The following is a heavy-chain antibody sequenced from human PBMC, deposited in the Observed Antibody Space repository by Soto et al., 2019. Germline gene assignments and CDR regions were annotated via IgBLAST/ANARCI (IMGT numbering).Heavy chain of an antibody. CDR3: AREGAYSSGWYDVDY. CDR1: GYTFTSYD. D-gene: IGHD6-19*01. V-gene: IGHV1-8*01. J-gene: IGHJ4*02. Sequence: ASVKVSCKASGYTFTSYDINWVRQATGQGLEWMGWMNPNSGNTGYAQKFQGRVTMTRNTSISTAYMELSGLRSEDTAVYYCAREGAYSSGWYDVDYWGQGTLVTVSS. CDR2: MNPNSGNT.